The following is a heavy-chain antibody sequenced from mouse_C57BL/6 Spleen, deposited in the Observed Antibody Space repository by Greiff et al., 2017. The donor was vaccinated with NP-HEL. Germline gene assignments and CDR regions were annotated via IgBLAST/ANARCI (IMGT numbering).Heavy chain of an antibody. Sequence: EVMLVESGGGLVKPGGSLKLSCAASGFTFSDYGMHWVRQAPEKGLEWVAYISSGSSTIYYADTVKGRFTISRDNAKNTLFLQMTSLRSEDTAMYYCARRLLLYYAMDYWGQGTSVTVSS. D-gene: IGHD2-3*01. J-gene: IGHJ4*01. CDR3: ARRLLLYYAMDY. CDR1: GFTFSDYG. V-gene: IGHV5-17*01. CDR2: ISSGSSTI.